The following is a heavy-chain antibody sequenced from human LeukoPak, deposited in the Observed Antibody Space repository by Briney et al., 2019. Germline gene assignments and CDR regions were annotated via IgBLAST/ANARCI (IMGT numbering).Heavy chain of an antibody. CDR1: GGSISSYY. V-gene: IGHV4-59*01. CDR2: IYYSGST. Sequence: KASETLSLTCTVSGGSISSYYWSWIRQPPGKGLEWIGYIYYSGSTNYNPSLKSRVTISVDTSKNQFSLKLSSVTAAGTAVYYSARAGATMVRGYYYGMGVWGQGTTVTVSS. J-gene: IGHJ6*02. D-gene: IGHD3-10*01. CDR3: ARAGATMVRGYYYGMGV.